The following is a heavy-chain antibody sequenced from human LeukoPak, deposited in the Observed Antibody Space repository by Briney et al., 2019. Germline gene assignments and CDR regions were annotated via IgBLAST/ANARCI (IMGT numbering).Heavy chain of an antibody. J-gene: IGHJ6*04. CDR2: IYGDDNT. Sequence: GGSLRPSCAASGFSVSSNYMSWVRQAPGKGLEWVSVIYGDDNTYYVDSVKGRFTVSRDNAKSTMYLQMNSLRAEDTAVYYCAELGITMIGGVWGKGTTVTISS. D-gene: IGHD3-10*02. V-gene: IGHV3-53*01. CDR3: AELGITMIGGV. CDR1: GFSVSSNY.